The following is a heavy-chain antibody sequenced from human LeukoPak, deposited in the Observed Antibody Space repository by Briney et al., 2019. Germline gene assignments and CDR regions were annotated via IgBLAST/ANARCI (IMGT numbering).Heavy chain of an antibody. D-gene: IGHD3-22*01. CDR3: AKAPTKITMIVADY. V-gene: IGHV3-23*01. J-gene: IGHJ4*02. CDR2: ISGSGGST. Sequence: QPGGSLRLSCAASGFTFSSYAMSWVRQAPGKGLEWVSGISGSGGSTYYADSVKGRFTISRDNSKNTLYLQMNSLRAEDTAVYYCAKAPTKITMIVADYWGQGTLVTASS. CDR1: GFTFSSYA.